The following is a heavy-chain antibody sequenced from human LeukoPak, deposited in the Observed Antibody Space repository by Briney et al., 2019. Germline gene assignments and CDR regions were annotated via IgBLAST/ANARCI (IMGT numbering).Heavy chain of an antibody. V-gene: IGHV3-7*01. Sequence: GGSLRLSCAASGFTFRNYGMGWVRQAPGKGLERVANTKPDGSAEYYADSVRGRFTTSRDNANNFLYLQMNSLRAEDTAVYYCARDGGLNTNFAYWGQGTLVTVSS. CDR1: GFTFRNYG. D-gene: IGHD2-15*01. CDR3: ARDGGLNTNFAY. J-gene: IGHJ4*02. CDR2: TKPDGSAE.